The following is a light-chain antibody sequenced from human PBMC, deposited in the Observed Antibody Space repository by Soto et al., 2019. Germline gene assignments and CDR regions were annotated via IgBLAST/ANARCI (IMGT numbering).Light chain of an antibody. CDR1: QGISSA. V-gene: IGKV1-13*02. CDR2: DAS. Sequence: AIQLTQSPSSLSASVGDRVTITCRASQGISSASAWYQQKPGKAPKLLIYDASSLESGVPSRFSGSGSGTDFTLTISSLQPEDFATYYCQHWTFGQGTKVEIK. J-gene: IGKJ1*01. CDR3: QHWT.